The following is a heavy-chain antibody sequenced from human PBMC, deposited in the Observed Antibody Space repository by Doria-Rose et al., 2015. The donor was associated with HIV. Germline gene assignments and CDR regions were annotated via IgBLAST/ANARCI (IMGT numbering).Heavy chain of an antibody. Sequence: EVQLVESGGGLVRPGGSLRLSCATSGFTFSSHRINWVRQAPGKGQEWVSSISSTSTYINYADSVRCRFTISRDNARNSLYLQMDNLRAEDTAIYYCATGVTLDYWGQGTLVTVSS. D-gene: IGHD3-10*01. CDR1: GFTFSSHR. CDR3: ATGVTLDY. J-gene: IGHJ4*02. V-gene: IGHV3-21*01. CDR2: ISSTSTYI.